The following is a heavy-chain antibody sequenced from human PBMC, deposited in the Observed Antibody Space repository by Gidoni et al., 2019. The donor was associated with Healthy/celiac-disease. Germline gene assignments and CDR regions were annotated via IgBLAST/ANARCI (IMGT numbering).Heavy chain of an antibody. CDR3: ARVRKEDGYLLDY. V-gene: IGHV1-69*01. D-gene: IGHD5-12*01. CDR1: GGTLSRYA. Sequence: QVQLVQSGAAVKKPGSSVTVSCKASGGTLSRYAISWVRQDPGQGLEWMGGIIPIFGTANYAQKFQGRVTITADESTSTAYMELSSLRSEDTAVYYCARVRKEDGYLLDYWGQGTLVTVSS. J-gene: IGHJ4*02. CDR2: IIPIFGTA.